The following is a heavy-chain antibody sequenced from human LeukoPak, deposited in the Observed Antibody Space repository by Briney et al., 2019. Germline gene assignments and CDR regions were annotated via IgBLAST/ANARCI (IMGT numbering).Heavy chain of an antibody. CDR3: ARVLRSDAFDI. CDR2: IYYSGST. D-gene: IGHD4-17*01. J-gene: IGHJ3*02. CDR1: GGSISSYY. V-gene: IGHV4-59*01. Sequence: TSETLFLTCTVSGGSISSYYWSWIRQPPGKGLEWIGYIYYSGSTNYNPSLKSRVTISVDTSKNQFSLKLSSVTAADTAVYYCARVLRSDAFDIWGQGTMVTVSS.